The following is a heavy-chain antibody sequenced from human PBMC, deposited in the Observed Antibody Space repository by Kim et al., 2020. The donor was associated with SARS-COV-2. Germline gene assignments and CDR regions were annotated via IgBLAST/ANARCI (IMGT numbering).Heavy chain of an antibody. D-gene: IGHD6-13*01. Sequence: SETLSLTCTVSGGSISSYYWSWIRQPPGKGLEWIGYIYYSGSTNYNPSLKSRVTISVDTSKNQFSLKLSSVTAADTAVYYCARHEGSSWSSYYYYYGMDVWGQGTTVTVSS. CDR1: GGSISSYY. CDR2: IYYSGST. V-gene: IGHV4-59*08. J-gene: IGHJ6*02. CDR3: ARHEGSSWSSYYYYYGMDV.